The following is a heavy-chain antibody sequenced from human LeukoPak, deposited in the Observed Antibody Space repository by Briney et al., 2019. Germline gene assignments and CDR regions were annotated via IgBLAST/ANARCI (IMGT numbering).Heavy chain of an antibody. CDR3: ARRRGPGTTLRDWFDP. Sequence: PSETLSLTCTVSGGSISSSSYYWGWIRQPPGKGLEWIGSIYYSGSTYYNPSLKSRVTISVDTSKNQFSLKLSSATAADTAAYYCARRRGPGTTLRDWFDPWGQGTLVTVSS. V-gene: IGHV4-39*01. J-gene: IGHJ5*02. D-gene: IGHD1-7*01. CDR2: IYYSGST. CDR1: GGSISSSSYY.